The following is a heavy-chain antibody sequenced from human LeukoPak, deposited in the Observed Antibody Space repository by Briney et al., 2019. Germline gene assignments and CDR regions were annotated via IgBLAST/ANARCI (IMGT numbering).Heavy chain of an antibody. CDR3: AKEAAGRGPGGFDY. V-gene: IGHV3-48*01. CDR2: ISSSNSTI. CDR1: GFTFSSYS. Sequence: GGSLRLSCTTSGFTFSSYSMNWVRQAPGKGLEWFSCISSSNSTIYYADSVKGRFTISRDNSKNTLYLQMNSLRAEDTAVYYCAKEAAGRGPGGFDYWGQGTLVTVSS. D-gene: IGHD6-13*01. J-gene: IGHJ4*02.